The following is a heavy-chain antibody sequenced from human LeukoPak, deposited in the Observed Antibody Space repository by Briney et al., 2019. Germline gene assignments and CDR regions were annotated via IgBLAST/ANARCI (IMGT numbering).Heavy chain of an antibody. CDR2: ISGSGGST. V-gene: IGHV3-23*01. D-gene: IGHD3-22*01. CDR1: GFTFSSYA. CDR3: AKGGYYDSSGYYYGDYIDY. Sequence: PGGSLRLSCAASGFTFSSYAMSWVRQAPGKGLEWVSAISGSGGSTYYADSVKGRFTISRDNSKNTLYLQMNSLRAEDTAVYYCAKGGYYDSSGYYYGDYIDYWGQGTLVTVSS. J-gene: IGHJ4*02.